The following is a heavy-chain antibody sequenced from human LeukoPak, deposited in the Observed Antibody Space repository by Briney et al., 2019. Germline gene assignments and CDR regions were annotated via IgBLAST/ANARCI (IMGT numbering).Heavy chain of an antibody. Sequence: GGSLRLSCAASGFTFSTYTMHWVRQAPGKGLEYVSVISINGGSTYYANSVKGRFTISRDDSKNTLYLQMGSLRAEDMAVYYCARGRYYYDSSSYYIADSWGQGTLVTVSS. CDR2: ISINGGST. CDR1: GFTFSTYT. D-gene: IGHD3-22*01. V-gene: IGHV3-64*01. CDR3: ARGRYYYDSSSYYIADS. J-gene: IGHJ4*02.